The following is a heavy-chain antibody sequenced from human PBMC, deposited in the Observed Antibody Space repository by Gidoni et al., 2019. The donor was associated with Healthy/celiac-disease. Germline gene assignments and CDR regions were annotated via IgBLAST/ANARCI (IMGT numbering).Heavy chain of an antibody. J-gene: IGHJ4*02. CDR2: INSDGSST. V-gene: IGHV3-74*01. D-gene: IGHD5-18*01. Sequence: SRINSDGSSTSYADSVKGRFTISRDNAKNTLYLQMNRLRAEDTAVYYCAVRGYSYGNFDYWGQGTLVTVSS. CDR3: AVRGYSYGNFDY.